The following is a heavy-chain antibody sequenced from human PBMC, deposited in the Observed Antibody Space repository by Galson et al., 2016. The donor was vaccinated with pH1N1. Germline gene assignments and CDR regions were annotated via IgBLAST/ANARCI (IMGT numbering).Heavy chain of an antibody. CDR3: ARDRNVEPAAMGYYYPGMDV. J-gene: IGHJ6*02. CDR2: IKQDGREK. D-gene: IGHD2-2*01. Sequence: SLRLSCAASGFTFMNFWMSWVRQAPGKGLEWVANIKQDGREKYYVDSVKGRFTISRDNAKNSLYLQMNSLRVEDTAVYYCARDRNVEPAAMGYYYPGMDVWGQGTTVTVTS. V-gene: IGHV3-7*01. CDR1: GFTFMNFW.